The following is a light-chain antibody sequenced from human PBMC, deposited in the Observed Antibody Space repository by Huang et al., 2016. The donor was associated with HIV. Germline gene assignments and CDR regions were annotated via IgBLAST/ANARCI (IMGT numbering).Light chain of an antibody. Sequence: EIVMTQSPATLSVSPGERATLSCRASQSVSSNLAWYQQKPGQAPRLLIYGASARATDVAARFSGSGSGKEFTLNIDSLRSEDFAVYYCQQYNIWPQSFGGGTKVEIK. CDR3: QQYNIWPQS. CDR1: QSVSSN. J-gene: IGKJ4*01. CDR2: GAS. V-gene: IGKV3-15*01.